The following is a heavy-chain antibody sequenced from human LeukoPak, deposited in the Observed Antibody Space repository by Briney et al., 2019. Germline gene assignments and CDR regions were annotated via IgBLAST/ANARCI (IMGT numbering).Heavy chain of an antibody. CDR2: ISGSGGST. CDR1: GFTFSNYA. V-gene: IGHV3-23*01. D-gene: IGHD6-13*01. Sequence: GGSLRLSCAASGFTFSNYAMSWVRQAPGKGLEWVSAISGSGGSTYYADSVKGRFTISRDNSKNTLYLQMNSLRAEDTAVYYCAKDRDIAASGYWYFDLWGRGTLVTVSS. J-gene: IGHJ2*01. CDR3: AKDRDIAASGYWYFDL.